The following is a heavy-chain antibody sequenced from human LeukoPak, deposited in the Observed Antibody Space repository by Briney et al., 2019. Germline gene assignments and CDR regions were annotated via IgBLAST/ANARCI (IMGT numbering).Heavy chain of an antibody. CDR2: MSWNSGSI. V-gene: IGHV3-9*01. Sequence: GGSLRLSCAASGFTFDDYAMHWVRHAQGKGMEWVSGMSWNSGSIVYADSVKGRFTISRENAKKSLYLQMNILRAEDTALYYCAKDSLRYCSSTSCYQFDYWGQGTLVTVSS. CDR3: AKDSLRYCSSTSCYQFDY. CDR1: GFTFDDYA. J-gene: IGHJ4*02. D-gene: IGHD2-2*01.